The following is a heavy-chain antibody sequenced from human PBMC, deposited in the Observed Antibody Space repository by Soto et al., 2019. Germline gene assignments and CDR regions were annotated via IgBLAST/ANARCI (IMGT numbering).Heavy chain of an antibody. Sequence: QVHLLLQSGAEVKKPGSSVKVSCKASGGTPSNSAISWVRQAPGQGLEWMGGIIPVFGLVKYAQNFQGRATDPADESTTTAYMELSRLRPEDTAVYYGAGDRIVVVGSRAYSGMAVWGHGTTVTVSS. J-gene: IGHJ6*02. V-gene: IGHV1-69*01. CDR3: AGDRIVVVGSRAYSGMAV. CDR1: GGTPSNSA. CDR2: IIPVFGLV. D-gene: IGHD3-22*01.